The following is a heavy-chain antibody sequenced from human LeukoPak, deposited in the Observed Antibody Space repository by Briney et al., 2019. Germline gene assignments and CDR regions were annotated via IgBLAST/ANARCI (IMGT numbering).Heavy chain of an antibody. CDR3: ARLGYCSGGSCYGDY. Sequence: ASVKVSCKASGYTFTSSGISWVRQAPGQGLEWMGWISGNNGNTNDAQKLQGRVTMTTDTSTSTAYMELRSLRSDDTAVYYCARLGYCSGGSCYGDYWGQGTLVTVAS. CDR1: GYTFTSSG. CDR2: ISGNNGNT. D-gene: IGHD2-15*01. V-gene: IGHV1-18*01. J-gene: IGHJ4*02.